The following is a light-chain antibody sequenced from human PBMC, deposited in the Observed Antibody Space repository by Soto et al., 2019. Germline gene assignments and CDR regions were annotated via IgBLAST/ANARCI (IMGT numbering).Light chain of an antibody. Sequence: DIQMTQSPSSLCASVGDRVTITCRASQSIDSYLNWYQQKPGKAPKLLIYAASTLQSGVPSRFSGSGSGTDFTLTISTLQPEDFTTYYCQQSYSTPRTFGQGTKVDIK. V-gene: IGKV1-39*01. J-gene: IGKJ1*01. CDR1: QSIDSY. CDR2: AAS. CDR3: QQSYSTPRT.